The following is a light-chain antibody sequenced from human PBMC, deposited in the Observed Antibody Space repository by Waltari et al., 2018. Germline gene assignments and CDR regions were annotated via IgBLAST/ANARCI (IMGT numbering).Light chain of an antibody. CDR3: QQYNTYSS. CDR1: QSISNY. CDR2: KAS. V-gene: IGKV1-5*03. Sequence: DIQMTQSPSTVSASVGDTITITCRVSQSISNYLAWYQQKPGKAPKLLIYKASSSGSGVPSRFSGSGSGTEFTLTISSLQPDDFATYYCQQYNTYSSFGQGTKLEIK. J-gene: IGKJ2*03.